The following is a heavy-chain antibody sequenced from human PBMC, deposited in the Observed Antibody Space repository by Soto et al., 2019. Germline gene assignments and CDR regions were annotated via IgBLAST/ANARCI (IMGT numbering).Heavy chain of an antibody. Sequence: QVQLQESGPGLVKPSQTLSLTCTVSGGSISSGDYYWSWIRQPPGKGLEWIGYIYYSGSTYYNPSLKSRVTMSVDTSKNQFSLKLSSVTAADTAVYYCATRSSIYADLVDYWGQGTLVTVSS. CDR3: ATRSSIYADLVDY. D-gene: IGHD4-17*01. CDR1: GGSISSGDYY. V-gene: IGHV4-30-4*01. CDR2: IYYSGST. J-gene: IGHJ4*02.